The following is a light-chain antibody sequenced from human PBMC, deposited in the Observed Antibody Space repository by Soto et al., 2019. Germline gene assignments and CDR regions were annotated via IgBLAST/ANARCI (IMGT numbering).Light chain of an antibody. J-gene: IGKJ5*01. CDR1: HSMSNSN. V-gene: IGKV3-20*01. Sequence: EIVLTQSPGTLSLSPGDRATLSCRASHSMSNSNLAWYQHKPGQAPRLLIYGASNRATGIPDRFSGSGSGTEFTLTISSLQSEDFAVYYCQQYNSWPPITFGQGTRLEIK. CDR2: GAS. CDR3: QQYNSWPPIT.